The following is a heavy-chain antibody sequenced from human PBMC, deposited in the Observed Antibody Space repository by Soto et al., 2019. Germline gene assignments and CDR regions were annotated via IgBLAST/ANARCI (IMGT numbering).Heavy chain of an antibody. CDR3: ARDLISSGCYGGEGRPYYYGRDV. Sequence: QVQLVQSGAEVKKPGASVKVSCKASGYTFTSYYMHWVRQAPGQGLEWMGIINPSGGSTSYAQKLQGRVTMTRATSTSTVDMELSRLRSDDTAVYYCARDLISSGCYGGEGRPYYYGRDVCGQGTTVTVAS. CDR1: GYTFTSYY. CDR2: INPSGGST. D-gene: IGHD6-19*01. V-gene: IGHV1-46*04. J-gene: IGHJ6*02.